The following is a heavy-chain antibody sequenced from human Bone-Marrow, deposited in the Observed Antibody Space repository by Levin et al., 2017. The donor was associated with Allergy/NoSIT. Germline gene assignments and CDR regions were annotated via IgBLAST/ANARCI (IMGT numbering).Heavy chain of an antibody. CDR1: GFTFTTYG. Sequence: GESLKISCAASGFTFTTYGMHWVRQAPGKGLEWVAVVWHDGRKKFHADSVRGRLTISRDNDENTVSLQMNNLRVEDTAVYYCMRDSGLYGLDVWGQGTTVIVSS. D-gene: IGHD5-12*01. V-gene: IGHV3-33*01. CDR3: MRDSGLYGLDV. J-gene: IGHJ6*02. CDR2: VWHDGRKK.